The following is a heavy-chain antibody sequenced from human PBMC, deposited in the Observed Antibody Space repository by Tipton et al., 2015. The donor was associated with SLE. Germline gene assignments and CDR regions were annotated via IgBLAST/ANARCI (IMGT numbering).Heavy chain of an antibody. CDR1: EFTVSSAY. D-gene: IGHD6-13*01. CDR2: IYNNGRT. J-gene: IGHJ5*02. Sequence: SLRLSCVVSEFTVSSAYMSWVRQAPGKGLEWVSVIYNNGRTFYADSVKGRFTISRHNFENTLYLQMNSLRLGDTAVYYCARGFGSSWSHGPWGQGTLVTVSS. V-gene: IGHV3-53*04. CDR3: ARGFGSSWSHGP.